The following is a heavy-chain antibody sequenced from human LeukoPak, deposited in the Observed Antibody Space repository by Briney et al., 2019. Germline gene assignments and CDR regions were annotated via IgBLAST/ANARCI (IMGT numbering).Heavy chain of an antibody. V-gene: IGHV1-24*01. J-gene: IGHJ4*02. CDR3: ATVIAEKGYFDY. D-gene: IGHD2-15*01. Sequence: ASVKVSCKVSGYTLTELSMHWVRQAPGKGLEWMGGFDPEDGETIYAQKFQGRVTMTEDTSTDTAYMELSSLRSEDTAVYYCATVIAEKGYFDYGGQGTLVTVSS. CDR1: GYTLTELS. CDR2: FDPEDGET.